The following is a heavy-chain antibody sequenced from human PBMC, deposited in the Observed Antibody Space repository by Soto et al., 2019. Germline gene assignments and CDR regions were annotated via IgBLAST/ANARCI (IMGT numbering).Heavy chain of an antibody. D-gene: IGHD2-2*02. J-gene: IGHJ4*02. CDR2: IFPRDFDT. Sequence: GESLKISCQGSGYTFSSYWIAWVRQMPGKGLEWMGIIFPRDFDTRYSPSFQGHVTISVDKSINTAYLQWSSLRASDTAIYYCATGGYCSSTSCYNFFDYWGQGTLVTVSS. CDR1: GYTFSSYW. V-gene: IGHV5-51*01. CDR3: ATGGYCSSTSCYNFFDY.